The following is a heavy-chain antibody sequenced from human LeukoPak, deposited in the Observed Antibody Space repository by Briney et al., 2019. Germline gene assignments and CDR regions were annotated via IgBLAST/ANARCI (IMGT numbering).Heavy chain of an antibody. CDR1: GYSFTNYW. V-gene: IGHV5-51*01. J-gene: IGHJ5*02. CDR2: IHPGDSDT. Sequence: GESLKISCQGSGYSFTNYWIGWVRQMPGKGLEWMGIIHPGDSDTRYSPSFQGHVTISADKSISTAYLQWSSLKASDTAMYYCARRFCSGGSCQDWFDHWGQGTLVTVSS. D-gene: IGHD2-15*01. CDR3: ARRFCSGGSCQDWFDH.